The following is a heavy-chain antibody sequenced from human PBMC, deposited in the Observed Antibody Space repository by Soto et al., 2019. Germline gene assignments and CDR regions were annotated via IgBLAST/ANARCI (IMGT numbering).Heavy chain of an antibody. CDR3: ARASMIGVPGFVDV. Sequence: QVQLQESGPGLVKPSQTLSLTCSVSGGSIINNHYYWNFIRQPPGKGLEWLGYIYYSGSTYYNPSLESRLTISIDTSKNQFSLNLSSVTAADTAVYYRARASMIGVPGFVDVWGRGTLVTVSS. V-gene: IGHV4-30-4*08. J-gene: IGHJ2*01. D-gene: IGHD3-22*01. CDR2: IYYSGST. CDR1: GGSIINNHYY.